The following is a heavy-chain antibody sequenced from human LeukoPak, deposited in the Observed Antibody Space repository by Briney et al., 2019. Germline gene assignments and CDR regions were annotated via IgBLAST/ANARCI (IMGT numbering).Heavy chain of an antibody. Sequence: ASVKVSCKASGYTFTSYYMHWVRQAPGQGLEWMGWINPNSGGTNYAQKFQGRVTMTRDTSISTAYMELSRLRSDDTAVYYCASCITMVRGVNAFDIWGQGTMVTVSS. J-gene: IGHJ3*02. CDR2: INPNSGGT. CDR1: GYTFTSYY. CDR3: ASCITMVRGVNAFDI. V-gene: IGHV1-2*02. D-gene: IGHD3-10*01.